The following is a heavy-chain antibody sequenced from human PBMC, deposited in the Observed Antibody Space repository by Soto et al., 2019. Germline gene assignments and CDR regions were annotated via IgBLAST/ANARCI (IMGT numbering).Heavy chain of an antibody. CDR1: GHTFTSYG. Sequence: ASVKVSCKASGHTFTSYGISWVRQAPGQGLEWMGWISAYNGNTNYAQKLQGRVTMTTDTSTSTAYMEPRSLRSDDTAVYYCARDRAQITMIVVAPPAYWGQGTLVTVSS. D-gene: IGHD3-22*01. V-gene: IGHV1-18*01. CDR3: ARDRAQITMIVVAPPAY. J-gene: IGHJ4*02. CDR2: ISAYNGNT.